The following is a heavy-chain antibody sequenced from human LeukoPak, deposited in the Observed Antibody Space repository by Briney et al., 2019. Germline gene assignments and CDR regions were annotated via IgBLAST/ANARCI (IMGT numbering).Heavy chain of an antibody. D-gene: IGHD2-2*01. CDR1: GFTVSSNY. J-gene: IGHJ4*02. V-gene: IGHV3-23*01. Sequence: PGGSLRLSCAASGFTVSSNYMSWVRQAPGKGLEWVSAISGSGGSTYYADSVKGRFTISRDNSKNTLYLQMNSLRAEDTAVYYCAKGGGVVPAAMGYFDYWGQGTLVTVSS. CDR3: AKGGGVVPAAMGYFDY. CDR2: ISGSGGST.